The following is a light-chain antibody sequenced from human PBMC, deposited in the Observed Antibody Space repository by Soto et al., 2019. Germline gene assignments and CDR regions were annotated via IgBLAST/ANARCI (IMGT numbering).Light chain of an antibody. CDR3: QQAFSAEWT. Sequence: IQMTQSPSSLSASVGDRVSITCRASQSIGTFLNWYQQKPGEAPNLLIHTSFTLYSGVPSRFSGTGSGTDFTLTISSLQPEDFATYFCQQAFSAEWTFGHGAK. CDR2: TSF. J-gene: IGKJ1*01. CDR1: QSIGTF. V-gene: IGKV1-39*01.